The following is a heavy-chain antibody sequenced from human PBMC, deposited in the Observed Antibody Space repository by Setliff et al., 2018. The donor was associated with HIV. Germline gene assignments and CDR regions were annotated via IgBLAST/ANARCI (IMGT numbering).Heavy chain of an antibody. CDR3: AKDFGYSSGWYLVSGTFDI. Sequence: LRLSCAASGFTFSYYGMHWVRQAPGKGLDWVAFIPYDGSNKYYADSVKGRFTISRDNSKNTLYLQMNSLRAEDTAAYFCAKDFGYSSGWYLVSGTFDIWGQGTKVTVSS. D-gene: IGHD6-19*01. V-gene: IGHV3-30*02. J-gene: IGHJ3*02. CDR1: GFTFSYYG. CDR2: IPYDGSNK.